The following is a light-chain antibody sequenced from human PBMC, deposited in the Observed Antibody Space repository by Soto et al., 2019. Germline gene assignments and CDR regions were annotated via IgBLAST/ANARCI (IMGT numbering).Light chain of an antibody. CDR3: EAWDDSLNGPLDV. V-gene: IGLV1-44*01. CDR2: SNN. Sequence: QSVLTQPPSASGTPGQRVTISCSGSSSNIGSNTVNWYQQLPGTAPKLLIYSNNQRPSGVPDRFSGSKSGTSASLAISGLQSEEEADYYCEAWDDSLNGPLDVFGTGTKLTVL. J-gene: IGLJ1*01. CDR1: SSNIGSNT.